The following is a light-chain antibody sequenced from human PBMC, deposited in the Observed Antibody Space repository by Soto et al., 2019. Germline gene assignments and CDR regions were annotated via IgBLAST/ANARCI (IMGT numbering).Light chain of an antibody. CDR1: SSDVGGYNY. Sequence: QSALTQPASVSGSLGQSITISCSGTSSDVGGYNYVSWYQLHPGKAPKLMIHEVSERPSGVSHRFSGSKSGNTASLTISGLQDEDEAEYYCASYVTGDTDVFGSVTKLTVL. CDR2: EVS. J-gene: IGLJ1*01. CDR3: ASYVTGDTDV. V-gene: IGLV2-14*01.